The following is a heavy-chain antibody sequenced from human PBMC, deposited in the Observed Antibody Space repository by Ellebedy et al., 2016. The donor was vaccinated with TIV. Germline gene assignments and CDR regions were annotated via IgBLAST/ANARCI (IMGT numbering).Heavy chain of an antibody. D-gene: IGHD3-10*01. Sequence: PGGSLRLSCAASGFTFSSYWMHWVRQAPGKGLVWVARNNSDGSSPSYAASVKGRFTISRDNAKNTLYLQMNSLRAEDTAVYYCASRGVAVQGADYWGQGTLVTVSS. J-gene: IGHJ4*02. V-gene: IGHV3-74*01. CDR3: ASRGVAVQGADY. CDR2: NNSDGSSP. CDR1: GFTFSSYW.